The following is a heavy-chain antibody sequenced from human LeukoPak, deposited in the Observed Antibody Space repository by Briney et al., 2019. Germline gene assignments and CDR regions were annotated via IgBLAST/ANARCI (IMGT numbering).Heavy chain of an antibody. CDR3: ARVTRRDGSLYFDY. CDR1: GGSISSGDYY. CDR2: IYYSGST. D-gene: IGHD5-24*01. Sequence: SQPLSLTCTVSGGSISSGDYYWRWIRQPPGKGLEWIGYIYYSGSTYYNPSLQSRVTISVDTFKNQFSLKLSSVTAADTAVYYCARVTRRDGSLYFDYWGQGTLVTVSS. V-gene: IGHV4-30-4*08. J-gene: IGHJ4*02.